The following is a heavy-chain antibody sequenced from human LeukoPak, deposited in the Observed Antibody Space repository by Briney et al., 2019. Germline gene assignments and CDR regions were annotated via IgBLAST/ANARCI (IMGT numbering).Heavy chain of an antibody. CDR2: INHSGST. V-gene: IGHV4-34*01. Sequence: SETLSLTCAVSGSSISSGGYSWSWIRQPPGKGLEWIGEINHSGSTNYNPSLKSRVTISVDTSKNQFSLKLSSVTAADTAVYYCARMDYYGSGSYYNSYYFDYWGQGTLVTVSS. CDR3: ARMDYYGSGSYYNSYYFDY. D-gene: IGHD3-10*01. J-gene: IGHJ4*02. CDR1: GSSISSGGYS.